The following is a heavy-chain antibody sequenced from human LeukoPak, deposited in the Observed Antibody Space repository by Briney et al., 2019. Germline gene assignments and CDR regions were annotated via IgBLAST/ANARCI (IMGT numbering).Heavy chain of an antibody. Sequence: KPSETLSLTCTVSGGPISSSSYYWGWIHQPPGKGLEWIGSIYYSGSTYYNPSLKSRVTISVDTSKNQFSLKLSSVTAADTAVYYCARGRIVVVPTRYYYYYMDVWGKGTTVTVSS. J-gene: IGHJ6*03. CDR1: GGPISSSSYY. V-gene: IGHV4-39*07. D-gene: IGHD2-2*01. CDR3: ARGRIVVVPTRYYYYYMDV. CDR2: IYYSGST.